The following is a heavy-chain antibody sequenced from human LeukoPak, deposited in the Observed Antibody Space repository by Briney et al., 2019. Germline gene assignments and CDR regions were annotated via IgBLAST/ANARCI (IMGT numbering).Heavy chain of an antibody. CDR3: ATDPGGARFDP. CDR2: ISAYNGNT. CDR1: GYTFTSYG. D-gene: IGHD1-26*01. J-gene: IGHJ5*02. V-gene: IGHV1-18*01. Sequence: GASVKVTCKASGYTFTSYGISWVRQAPGQGLEWMGWISAYNGNTSYAQKLQGRVTMTTDTSTSTAYMELRSLRSDDTAVYYCATDPGGARFDPWGQGTLVTVSS.